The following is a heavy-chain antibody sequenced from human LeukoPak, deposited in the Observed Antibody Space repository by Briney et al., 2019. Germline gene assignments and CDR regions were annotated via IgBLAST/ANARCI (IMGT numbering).Heavy chain of an antibody. J-gene: IGHJ3*01. V-gene: IGHV1-2*02. Sequence: GASVKVSCKASGYTFIGYYMHWVRQAPGQGLEWMGWINPNTAGTKYAEKFQGRVTMTRDTSISTAYMGLSSLTSDDTAVYYCARALYYDSSGYYTDAFDVWGQGTVVIVSS. D-gene: IGHD3-22*01. CDR2: INPNTAGT. CDR3: ARALYYDSSGYYTDAFDV. CDR1: GYTFIGYY.